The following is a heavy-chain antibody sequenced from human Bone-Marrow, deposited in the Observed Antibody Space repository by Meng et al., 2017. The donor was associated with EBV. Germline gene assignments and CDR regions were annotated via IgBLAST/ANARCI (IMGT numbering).Heavy chain of an antibody. J-gene: IGHJ4*02. CDR1: GPFTFSNYG. Sequence: EVKLVESGGGLVKPGGYLRLSCAASGPFTFSNYGMSWVRQAPGKGLEWVSSISSTGTHIHYADSVKGRFTISRDNSKKSVYLQMSGLRAEDTAVYYCTRVSANFVDYWGMGTLVTVSA. CDR2: ISSTGTHI. D-gene: IGHD4/OR15-4a*01. CDR3: TRVSANFVDY. V-gene: IGHV3-21*01.